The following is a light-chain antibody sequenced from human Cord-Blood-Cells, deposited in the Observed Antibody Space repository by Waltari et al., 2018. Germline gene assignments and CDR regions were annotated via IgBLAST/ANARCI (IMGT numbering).Light chain of an antibody. Sequence: QSALTQPASVSGSPGQSITISCTGTSSDVGGYNYVSWYQQHPGKAPKLMIYEVSKRPSWVSNRFSGSKSGNTASLTISGLQAEDEADYYCSSYTSSSTPYVFGTGTKVTVL. J-gene: IGLJ1*01. CDR1: SSDVGGYNY. V-gene: IGLV2-14*01. CDR3: SSYTSSSTPYV. CDR2: EVS.